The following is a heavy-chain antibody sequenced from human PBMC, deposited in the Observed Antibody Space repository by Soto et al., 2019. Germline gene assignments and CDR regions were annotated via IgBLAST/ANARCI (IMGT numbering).Heavy chain of an antibody. D-gene: IGHD1-26*01. CDR2: MEPSTGRT. CDR3: ARGVSAGVDY. J-gene: IGHJ4*02. CDR1: GYSFTSLD. Sequence: RASVKVSCKASGYSFTSLDINWVRQTAGQGLEWMGWMEPSTGRTGYAQKSQGRVTMTRDTSINTAYMELTTLTSDDTAFYYCARGVSAGVDYWGQGTLVTVS. V-gene: IGHV1-8*01.